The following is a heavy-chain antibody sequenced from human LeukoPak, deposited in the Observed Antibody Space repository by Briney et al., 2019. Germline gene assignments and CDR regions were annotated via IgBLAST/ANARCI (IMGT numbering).Heavy chain of an antibody. CDR3: ARASIMITFGGVIVRDFDY. Sequence: ASVKVSCKASGFTFTSYGFSWVRQAPGQGLEWMGWISAYNGNTKFAQKIQGRVTFTTDASTSTAYMELRSLRSDDTAVYYCARASIMITFGGVIVRDFDYWGQGTLVTVSS. CDR1: GFTFTSYG. V-gene: IGHV1-18*01. D-gene: IGHD3-16*02. CDR2: ISAYNGNT. J-gene: IGHJ4*02.